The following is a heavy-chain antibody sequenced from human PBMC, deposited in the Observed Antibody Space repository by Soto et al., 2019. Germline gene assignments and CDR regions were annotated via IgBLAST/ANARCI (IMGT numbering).Heavy chain of an antibody. CDR2: ISYDGSNK. CDR3: ARGRGGTRGYYYGMDV. V-gene: IGHV3-30-3*01. D-gene: IGHD1-26*01. J-gene: IGHJ6*02. CDR1: GFTFSSYA. Sequence: LRLSCAASGFTFSSYAMHWVRQAPGKGLEWVAVISYDGSNKYYADSVKGRFTISRDNSKNTLYLQMNSLRAEDTAVYYCARGRGGTRGYYYGMDVWGQGTTVTVSS.